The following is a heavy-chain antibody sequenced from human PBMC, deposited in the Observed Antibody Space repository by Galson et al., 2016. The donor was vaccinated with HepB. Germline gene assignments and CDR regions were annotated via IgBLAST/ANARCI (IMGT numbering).Heavy chain of an antibody. CDR3: AVYGNTRPSRSFGP. D-gene: IGHD2-8*01. J-gene: IGHJ5*02. CDR2: IYFDGRT. V-gene: IGHV3-53*01. CDR1: GFVVSSTY. Sequence: SLRLSCAASGFVVSSTYMSWVRQAPGKGLDWVSIIYFDGRTFHADSVKGRFTISRDISKNTVYLQMSSLIAEDTAVYYCAVYGNTRPSRSFGPWGQGTLVTVSS.